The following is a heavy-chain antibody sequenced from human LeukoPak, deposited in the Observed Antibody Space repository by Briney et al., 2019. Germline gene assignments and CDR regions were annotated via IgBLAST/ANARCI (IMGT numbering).Heavy chain of an antibody. D-gene: IGHD6-19*01. Sequence: PGASLRLSCAASGFTFSSYAMSWVRQAPGKGLEWVSAISGSGGSTYYADSVEGRFTISRDNSKNTLYLQMNSLRAEDTAVYYCAKGYSSGWYSFFDYWGQGTLVTVSS. CDR3: AKGYSSGWYSFFDY. CDR1: GFTFSSYA. J-gene: IGHJ4*02. V-gene: IGHV3-23*01. CDR2: ISGSGGST.